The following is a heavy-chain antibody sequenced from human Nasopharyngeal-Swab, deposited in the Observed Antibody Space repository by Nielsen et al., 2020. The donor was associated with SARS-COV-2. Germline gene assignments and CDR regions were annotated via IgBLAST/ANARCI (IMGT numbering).Heavy chain of an antibody. Sequence: LSLTCAASGFTFSSYAMHWVRQAPGKGLEWVAVISYDGSNKYYADSVKGRFTISRDNSKNTLYLQMNSLRAEDTAVYYCARDLTGTGYYGMDVWGQGTTVTVSS. V-gene: IGHV3-30-3*01. CDR2: ISYDGSNK. D-gene: IGHD1-7*01. CDR1: GFTFSSYA. J-gene: IGHJ6*02. CDR3: ARDLTGTGYYGMDV.